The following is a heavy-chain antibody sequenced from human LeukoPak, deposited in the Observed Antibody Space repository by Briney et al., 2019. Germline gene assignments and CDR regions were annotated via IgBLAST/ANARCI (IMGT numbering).Heavy chain of an antibody. CDR2: IVGSSSTI. CDR3: ATDSPETAAFDY. Sequence: PGGSLRLSCAASGFSFSTYSMNWVRQAPGKGLEWVSYIVGSSSTIYYADSVKGRFTISRDNAKNSLYLQMDSLRAEDTAVYYCATDSPETAAFDYWGQGTLDTVSS. J-gene: IGHJ4*02. D-gene: IGHD1-1*01. V-gene: IGHV3-48*04. CDR1: GFSFSTYS.